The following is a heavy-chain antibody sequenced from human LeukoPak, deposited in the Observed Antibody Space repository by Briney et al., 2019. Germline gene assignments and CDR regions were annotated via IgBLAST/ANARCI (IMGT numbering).Heavy chain of an antibody. V-gene: IGHV4-30-4*08. CDR2: IYYSGST. Sequence: SQTLSLTCTVSGGSISSGDYYWSWIRQPPGKGLEWIGYIYYSGSTYYNPSLKSRVTISVDTSKHQFSLKLSSVTAADTAVYYCARAIYCSGGSCYLGKYYYYYMDVWGKGTTVTVSS. CDR3: ARAIYCSGGSCYLGKYYYYYMDV. D-gene: IGHD2-15*01. CDR1: GGSISSGDYY. J-gene: IGHJ6*03.